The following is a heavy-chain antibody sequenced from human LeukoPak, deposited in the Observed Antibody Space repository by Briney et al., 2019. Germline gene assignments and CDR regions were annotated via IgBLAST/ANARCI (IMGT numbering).Heavy chain of an antibody. CDR1: GDSISSYY. D-gene: IGHD1-1*01. CDR3: ARGNPVATTGTKGGWFDP. CDR2: IYYSGST. Sequence: SETLSLTCTVSGDSISSYYWSWIRQPPGKGLEWIGYIYYSGSTNYNPSLKSRVTISLDTSKNQFSLKLRSVTAADTALYYCARGNPVATTGTKGGWFDPWGQGTLVTVSS. V-gene: IGHV4-59*01. J-gene: IGHJ5*02.